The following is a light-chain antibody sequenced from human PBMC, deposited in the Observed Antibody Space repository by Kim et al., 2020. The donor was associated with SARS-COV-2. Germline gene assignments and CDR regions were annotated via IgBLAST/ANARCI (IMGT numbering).Light chain of an antibody. CDR2: GAS. V-gene: IGKV3-20*01. Sequence: EIVLTQSPGTLSLSLGERATFSCRASQNVSTVYLAWYQQRPGQAPSLLLYGASNRATGTPDRFRGSGSGTDFALIISKLEPEDLGVYYCQQFERSPSTFGQGTRLEIK. CDR3: QQFERSPST. J-gene: IGKJ5*01. CDR1: QNVSTVY.